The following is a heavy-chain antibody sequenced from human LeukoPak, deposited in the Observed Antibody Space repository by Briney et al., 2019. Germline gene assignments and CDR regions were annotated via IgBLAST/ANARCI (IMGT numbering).Heavy chain of an antibody. Sequence: SVKVSCKASGGTFSSYAISRVRQAPGQGLEWMGRIIPIFGTANYAQKFQGRVTITTDESTSTAYMELSSLRSEDTAVYYCAREVSYCTNGVCYGGYFQHWGQGTLVTVSS. CDR2: IIPIFGTA. CDR1: GGTFSSYA. CDR3: AREVSYCTNGVCYGGYFQH. D-gene: IGHD2-8*01. J-gene: IGHJ1*01. V-gene: IGHV1-69*05.